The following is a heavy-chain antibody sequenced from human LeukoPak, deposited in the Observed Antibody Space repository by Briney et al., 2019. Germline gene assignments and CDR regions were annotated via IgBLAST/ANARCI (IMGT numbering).Heavy chain of an antibody. D-gene: IGHD5-24*01. J-gene: IGHJ4*02. CDR3: ARGAGYNYPYYFDY. Sequence: GGSLRLSCAASGFTVSSNYMNWVRQAPGKGLEWVSVIYGGGNIYYADSVKGRFTISRDNSKNTLYLQMNSLRAGDTAVYYCARGAGYNYPYYFDYWGQGTLVTVSS. CDR2: IYGGGNI. V-gene: IGHV3-53*01. CDR1: GFTVSSNY.